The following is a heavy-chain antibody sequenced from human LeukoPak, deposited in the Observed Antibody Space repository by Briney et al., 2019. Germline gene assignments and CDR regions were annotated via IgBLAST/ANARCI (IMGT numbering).Heavy chain of an antibody. CDR1: GYTLTELS. J-gene: IGHJ4*02. Sequence: GASVKVSCKGSGYTLTELSMHWVRQAPGKGLEWMGGFDPEDGETIYAQKFQGRVTMTEDTSTDTAYMELSSLRSEDTAVYYCATALDDLSGYETTCFDYWGQGTLVTVSS. D-gene: IGHD5-12*01. CDR3: ATALDDLSGYETTCFDY. V-gene: IGHV1-24*01. CDR2: FDPEDGET.